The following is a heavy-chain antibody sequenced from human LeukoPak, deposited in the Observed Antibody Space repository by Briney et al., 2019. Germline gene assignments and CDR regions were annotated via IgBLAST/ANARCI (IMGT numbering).Heavy chain of an antibody. CDR1: GFTFSSYA. D-gene: IGHD1-26*01. CDR3: AKPRSGSYDFDY. CDR2: ISGSGGST. V-gene: IGHV3-23*01. Sequence: GGSLRLSCAASGFTFSSYAMSWVRQAPGKGLEWVSAISGSGGSTYYADSVKGRFTTSRDNSKNTLYLQMNSLRAEDTAVYYYAKPRSGSYDFDYWGQGTLVTVSS. J-gene: IGHJ4*02.